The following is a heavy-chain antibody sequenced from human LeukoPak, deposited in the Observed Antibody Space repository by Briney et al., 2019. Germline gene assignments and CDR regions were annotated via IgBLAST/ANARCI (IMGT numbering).Heavy chain of an antibody. CDR2: IRYDGSNK. Sequence: GGSLRLSCAAAGFTFSSYGMHWVRQAPGKGLGWVAFIRYDGSNKYYADSVKGRFTISRDNSKNTLYLQMNSLRAEDTAVYYCAKEGTAGPAENFDYWGQGTLVTVSS. CDR3: AKEGTAGPAENFDY. V-gene: IGHV3-30*02. D-gene: IGHD2-2*01. CDR1: GFTFSSYG. J-gene: IGHJ4*02.